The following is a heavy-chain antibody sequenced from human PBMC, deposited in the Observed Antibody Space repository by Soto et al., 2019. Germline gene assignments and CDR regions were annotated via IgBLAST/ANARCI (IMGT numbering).Heavy chain of an antibody. Sequence: EVQLLESGGGLVQPGGSLRLSCAASGFTFSDYALSWVRQAPGEGPEWVSTISNTGAKTYYADSVKGRITVSRDNFKNTLSLQMNSLSAADTAVYYCAKGSNTNNNYYYYMDVWGKGTAVTVSS. V-gene: IGHV3-23*01. D-gene: IGHD2-2*01. CDR3: AKGSNTNNNYYYYMDV. CDR1: GFTFSDYA. J-gene: IGHJ6*03. CDR2: ISNTGAKT.